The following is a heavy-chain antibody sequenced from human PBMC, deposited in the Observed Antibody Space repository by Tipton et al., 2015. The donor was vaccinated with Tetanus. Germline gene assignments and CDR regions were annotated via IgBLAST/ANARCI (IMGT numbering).Heavy chain of an antibody. CDR1: GASISGYY. CDR2: IDYSGST. D-gene: IGHD4-23*01. V-gene: IGHV4-59*01. Sequence: TLSLTCTVSGASISGYYWNWIRQPPGKGLEWIGYIDYSGSTNYNPSLKSRVTISIDTSKKQFSLNLSSVTAADTAVYFCARCPYGGVSGTLYYWGQGILVTVSS. J-gene: IGHJ4*02. CDR3: ARCPYGGVSGTLYY.